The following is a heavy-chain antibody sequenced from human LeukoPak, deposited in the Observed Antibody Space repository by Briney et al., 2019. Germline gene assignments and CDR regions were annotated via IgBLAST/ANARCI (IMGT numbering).Heavy chain of an antibody. Sequence: ASVKVSCKASGYTFTGYYIHWVRQTPGQGLEWMGWINPNTGATHHAQKFQGRLTMTRDTSISTVYMELTRLRSDDTAVYYCARDMGRYSGYDYDYWGQGTLVTASS. V-gene: IGHV1-2*02. CDR2: INPNTGAT. D-gene: IGHD5-12*01. J-gene: IGHJ4*02. CDR1: GYTFTGYY. CDR3: ARDMGRYSGYDYDY.